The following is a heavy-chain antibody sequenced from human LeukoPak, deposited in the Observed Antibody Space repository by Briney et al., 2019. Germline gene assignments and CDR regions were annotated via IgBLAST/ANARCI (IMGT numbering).Heavy chain of an antibody. V-gene: IGHV3-21*01. Sequence: MSGGSLRLSCAASGFTLSDYSMDWVRQAPGKGLEWVSTISSDPNYIYYGASVRGRFTISRDNAENSLFLQMNSLRAEDTAVYYCARWTSCGGDCHILDYWGQGILVTVSS. CDR2: ISSDPNYI. J-gene: IGHJ4*02. CDR3: ARWTSCGGDCHILDY. CDR1: GFTLSDYS. D-gene: IGHD2-21*02.